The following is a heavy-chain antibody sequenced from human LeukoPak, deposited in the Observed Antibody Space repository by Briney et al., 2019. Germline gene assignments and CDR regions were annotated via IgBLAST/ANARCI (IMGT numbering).Heavy chain of an antibody. CDR2: IYTSGTT. J-gene: IGHJ4*02. CDR3: ARDAKYYYGSRTYFFFEY. V-gene: IGHV4-4*07. CDR1: GVSFSTYY. Sequence: SETLSLTCTVSGVSFSTYYWSWIRQPAGKGLEWIGHIYTSGTTNYNPSLKSRVTMSIDTSKNQFSLKLSSVTAADTAIYYCARDAKYYYGSRTYFFFEYWGQGTLLSVSS. D-gene: IGHD3-10*01.